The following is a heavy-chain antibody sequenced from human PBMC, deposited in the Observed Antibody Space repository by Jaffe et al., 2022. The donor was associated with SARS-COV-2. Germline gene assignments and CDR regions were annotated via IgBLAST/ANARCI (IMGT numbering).Heavy chain of an antibody. CDR3: AHSTGRIAGTYNWFDP. CDR1: GFSLSTSGVG. CDR2: IYWNDDK. J-gene: IGHJ5*02. D-gene: IGHD6-13*01. V-gene: IGHV2-5*01. Sequence: QITLKESGPTLVKPTQTLTLTCTFSGFSLSTSGVGVGWIRQPPGKALEWLALIYWNDDKRYSPSLKSRLTITKDTSKNQVVLTMTNMDPVDTATYYCAHSTGRIAGTYNWFDPWGQGTLVTVSS.